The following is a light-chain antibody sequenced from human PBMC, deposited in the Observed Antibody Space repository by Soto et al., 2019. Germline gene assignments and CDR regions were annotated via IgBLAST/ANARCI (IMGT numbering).Light chain of an antibody. J-gene: IGKJ1*01. CDR3: QQYNSDPPWT. Sequence: EIAMTQGPASVSRTPGERVALSCRASQSVNIYLAWYQQKPGQAPRLLIYDASNRATGVPARFSGSGSGTEFTLTISSLQPDDFATYYCQQYNSDPPWTFGQGTKVDIK. CDR1: QSVNIY. V-gene: IGKV3D-15*01. CDR2: DAS.